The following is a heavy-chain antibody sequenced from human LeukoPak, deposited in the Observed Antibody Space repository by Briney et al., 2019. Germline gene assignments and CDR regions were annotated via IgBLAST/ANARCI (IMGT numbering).Heavy chain of an antibody. CDR3: AKAVGAFDY. V-gene: IGHV3-9*01. CDR2: ISWNSGSI. CDR1: GFTFDGYA. D-gene: IGHD1-26*01. J-gene: IGHJ4*02. Sequence: PGGSLRLSCAASGFTFDGYAMHWVRHAPGKGLEWVSGISWNSGSIGYADSVKGRFTISRDNAKNSLYLQMNSLRAEDTALYYCAKAVGAFDYWGQGTLVIVSS.